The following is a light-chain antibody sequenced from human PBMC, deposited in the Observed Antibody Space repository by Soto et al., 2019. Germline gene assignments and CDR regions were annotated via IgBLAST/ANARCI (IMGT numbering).Light chain of an antibody. V-gene: IGKV3-11*01. J-gene: IGKJ5*01. CDR2: DAS. CDR1: QSVSSY. Sequence: VKHSAAAVSLNTEERATLSFRASQSVSSYLAWYQQKPGQAPRLLIYDASNRATGIPARFSGSGSGTDFTLTISSLEPEDFAVYYCQQRSNSITFGQGTLLEVK. CDR3: QQRSNSIT.